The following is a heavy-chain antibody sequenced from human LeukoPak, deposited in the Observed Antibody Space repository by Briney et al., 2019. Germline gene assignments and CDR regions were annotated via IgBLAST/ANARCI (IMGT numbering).Heavy chain of an antibody. D-gene: IGHD3-22*01. V-gene: IGHV3-30*04. CDR1: GFTFSSYA. J-gene: IGHJ4*02. CDR2: ISYDGSNK. CDR3: VRDRYYYDSSGLFDY. Sequence: GGSLRLSCAASGFTFSSYAMHWVRQAPGKGLEWVAVISYDGSNKYYADSVKGRFTISRDNSKNTLYLQMNSLRAEDTAVYYCVRDRYYYDSSGLFDYWGQGTLVTVSS.